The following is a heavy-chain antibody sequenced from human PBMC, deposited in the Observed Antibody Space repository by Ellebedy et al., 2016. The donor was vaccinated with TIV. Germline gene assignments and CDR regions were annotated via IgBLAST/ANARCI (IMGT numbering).Heavy chain of an antibody. CDR2: ISSSSSTI. CDR1: GFTFSDYY. V-gene: IGHV3-11*04. CDR3: ARRGYSYGGLRYGMDV. Sequence: GESLKISCAASGFTFSDYYMSWIRQAPGKGLEWVSYISSSSSTIYYADSVKGRFTISRDNAKNSLYLQMNSLRDEDKAVYYCARRGYSYGGLRYGMDVWGQGTTVTVSS. J-gene: IGHJ6*02. D-gene: IGHD5-18*01.